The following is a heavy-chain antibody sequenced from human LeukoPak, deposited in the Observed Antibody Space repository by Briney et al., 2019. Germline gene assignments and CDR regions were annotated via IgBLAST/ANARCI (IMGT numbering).Heavy chain of an antibody. CDR1: GFTISSYW. Sequence: LGGSLRLSCAASGFTISSYWMSWVRQAPGKGLEWVANIKRDGSEKYYVDSVKGRFTISRDNAKNSLYLQMNSLRVEDTAVYYCVRDDGATKPCWGQGTLVTGSS. CDR3: VRDDGATKPC. J-gene: IGHJ4*02. CDR2: IKRDGSEK. D-gene: IGHD1-26*01. V-gene: IGHV3-7*01.